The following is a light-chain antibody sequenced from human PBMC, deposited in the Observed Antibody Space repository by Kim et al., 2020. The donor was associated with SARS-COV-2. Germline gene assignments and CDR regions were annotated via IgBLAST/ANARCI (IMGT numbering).Light chain of an antibody. V-gene: IGKV1-17*01. CDR2: GAS. Sequence: ASVGDRDTVTCRASQDIGNDLGWYQQNPGRAPTRLIYGASNLQSGVPSRFSGSGSETEFTLTINSLQPEDFATYFCLQHRTYPITFGQGTRLEIK. CDR1: QDIGND. J-gene: IGKJ5*01. CDR3: LQHRTYPIT.